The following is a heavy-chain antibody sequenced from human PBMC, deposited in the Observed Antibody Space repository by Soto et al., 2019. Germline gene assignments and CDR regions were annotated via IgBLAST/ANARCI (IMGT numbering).Heavy chain of an antibody. CDR2: INHSGLT. Sequence: QVQVQQWGAGLLKPSETLSLTCAVSGESFRGFYWSWIRQPPGKGLEWIGEINHSGLTNYHPTLKSRVSMSVDTSKSQFSLRLNSVTAADTAMYYCTRGDQGRGRDDFWSGPRGPFDYWGQGNLVTVSS. J-gene: IGHJ4*02. CDR1: GESFRGFY. D-gene: IGHD3-3*01. CDR3: TRGDQGRGRDDFWSGPRGPFDY. V-gene: IGHV4-34*01.